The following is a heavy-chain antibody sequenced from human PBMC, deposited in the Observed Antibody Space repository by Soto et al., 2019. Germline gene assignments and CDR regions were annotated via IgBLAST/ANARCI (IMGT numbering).Heavy chain of an antibody. CDR3: ARGLGYAFDI. J-gene: IGHJ3*02. D-gene: IGHD2-15*01. CDR2: ISSNGGST. Sequence: GVLRLSCAASGFTFSSYAMHWVRQAPGKGLEYVSAISSNGGSTYYANSVKGRFTISRDNSKNTLYLQMGSLRAEDMAVYYCARGLGYAFDIWGQGTMVTVSS. V-gene: IGHV3-64*01. CDR1: GFTFSSYA.